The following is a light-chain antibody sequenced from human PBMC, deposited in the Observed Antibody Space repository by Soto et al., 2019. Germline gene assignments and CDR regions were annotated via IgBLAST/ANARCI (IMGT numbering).Light chain of an antibody. J-gene: IGKJ5*01. Sequence: DIQSTQCPASLSAFFLDRVTITCRASQSIYKWLAWYQQNPGKAPKLLIYKVSSLESGVPSRFSGSGSGTEFTLTISSLQPDDFATYYCQQYPSYPITFGQGTRLEIK. CDR1: QSIYKW. V-gene: IGKV1-5*03. CDR2: KVS. CDR3: QQYPSYPIT.